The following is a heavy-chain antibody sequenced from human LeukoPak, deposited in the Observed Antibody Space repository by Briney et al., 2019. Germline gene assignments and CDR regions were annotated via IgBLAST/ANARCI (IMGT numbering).Heavy chain of an antibody. J-gene: IGHJ4*02. D-gene: IGHD6-6*01. Sequence: GGSLRLSCAASGFTFSNSAMSWVRQAPGKGLEWVSTLSGSGITTYYADSVKGRFTISRDNPKNTLYLQMNSLRAEDTAVYYCANTRPLDYWGQGTLVTVPS. V-gene: IGHV3-23*01. CDR3: ANTRPLDY. CDR2: LSGSGITT. CDR1: GFTFSNSA.